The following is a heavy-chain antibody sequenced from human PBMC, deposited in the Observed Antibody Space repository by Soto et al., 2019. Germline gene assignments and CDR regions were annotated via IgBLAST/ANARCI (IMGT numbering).Heavy chain of an antibody. CDR1: RYTFTGYY. CDR3: ASDGIAGLDY. D-gene: IGHD6-13*01. J-gene: IGHJ4*02. V-gene: IGHV1-2*02. Sequence: GXSVKVSRRGCRYTFTGYYMHGVRQAPGQGLEWMGWINPNSRGTNYAQKFQGSVTMTSDTSISTAYMELRRLRSDDTDVYYCASDGIAGLDYWGQGTLVTVSS. CDR2: INPNSRGT.